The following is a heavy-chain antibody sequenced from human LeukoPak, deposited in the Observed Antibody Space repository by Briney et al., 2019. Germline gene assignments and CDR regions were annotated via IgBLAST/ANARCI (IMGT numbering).Heavy chain of an antibody. J-gene: IGHJ4*02. D-gene: IGHD3-22*01. CDR2: ISGSGGST. CDR1: GLTFSSYA. Sequence: PGGSLRLSCAASGLTFSSYAMTCVRQAPGKGLEWVSTISGSGGSTKYADSVKGRFTISRDNSKNTLFLQMNSLRAEDTAVYYCAKDRGITMIDCDYWGQGTLVTVSS. V-gene: IGHV3-23*01. CDR3: AKDRGITMIDCDY.